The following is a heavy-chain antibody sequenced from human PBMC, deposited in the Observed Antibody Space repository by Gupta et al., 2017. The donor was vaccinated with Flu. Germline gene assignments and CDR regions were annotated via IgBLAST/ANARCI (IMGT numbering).Heavy chain of an antibody. D-gene: IGHD2-2*01. CDR3: ARLVREDIVVVPAASPRYYFDY. J-gene: IGHJ4*02. CDR2: IYYSGST. CDR1: GGSISSSSYY. V-gene: IGHV4-39*01. Sequence: QLQLQESGPGLVKPSETLSLTCTVSGGSISSSSYYWGWIRQPPEKGLEWIGSIYYSGSTYYNPSLKSRVTISVDTSKNQFCLKLSSVTAADTAVYYCARLVREDIVVVPAASPRYYFDYWGQGTLVTVSS.